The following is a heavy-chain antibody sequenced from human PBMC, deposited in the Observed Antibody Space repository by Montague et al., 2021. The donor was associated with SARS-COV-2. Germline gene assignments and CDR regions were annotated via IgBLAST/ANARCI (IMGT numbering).Heavy chain of an antibody. CDR3: ARSVDTAMVPLYYYYYGMDV. J-gene: IGHJ6*02. CDR1: GFTFSDYY. V-gene: IGHV3-11*06. Sequence: SLRLSCAASGFTFSDYYMSWIRQAPGEGLEWVSYISGSSSYTNYADSVKGRFTISRDNAKNSLYLQMNSLRAEDTAVYYCARSVDTAMVPLYYYYYGMDVWGQGTTVTVSS. CDR2: ISGSSSYT. D-gene: IGHD5-18*01.